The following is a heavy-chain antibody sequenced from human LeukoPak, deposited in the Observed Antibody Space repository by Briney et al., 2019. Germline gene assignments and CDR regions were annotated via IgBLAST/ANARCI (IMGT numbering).Heavy chain of an antibody. CDR2: IYYSGST. Sequence: KTSETLSLTCTDSGGSISSYYWSWIRQPPGKGLEWIGYIYYSGSTNYNPSLKSRVTISVDTTKNQFSLKLSSVTAADTAVYYCARFRGRCSSTSCYISAYYYYYGMDVWGQGTTVTVSS. V-gene: IGHV4-59*01. CDR1: GGSISSYY. J-gene: IGHJ6*02. D-gene: IGHD2-2*02. CDR3: ARFRGRCSSTSCYISAYYYYYGMDV.